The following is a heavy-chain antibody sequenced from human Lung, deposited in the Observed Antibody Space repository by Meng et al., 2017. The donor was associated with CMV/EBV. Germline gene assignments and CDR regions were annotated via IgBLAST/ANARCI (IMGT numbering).Heavy chain of an antibody. Sequence: GESLKISCAASGFTFSSYSMNWVRQAPGKGLEWVSSISSSSSYIYYADSVKGRFTISRDNAKNSLYLQMNSLRAEDTDVYYCARDRYSGSSDAFDIWGQGTMVTVSS. D-gene: IGHD1-26*01. V-gene: IGHV3-21*01. J-gene: IGHJ3*02. CDR3: ARDRYSGSSDAFDI. CDR1: GFTFSSYS. CDR2: ISSSSSYI.